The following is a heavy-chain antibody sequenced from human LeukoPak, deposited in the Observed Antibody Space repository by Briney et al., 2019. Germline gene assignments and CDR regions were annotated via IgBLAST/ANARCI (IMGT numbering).Heavy chain of an antibody. CDR2: IYHSGST. CDR3: ARDNYYGSGSPGFDP. Sequence: KSSRTLSLTCAVSGGSISSGGYSWSWIRQPPGKGLEWIGYIYHSGSTYYNPSLKSRVTISVDRSKNQFSLKLSSVTAADTAVYYCARDNYYGSGSPGFDPWGQGTLVTVSS. J-gene: IGHJ5*02. CDR1: GGSISSGGYS. D-gene: IGHD3-10*01. V-gene: IGHV4-30-2*01.